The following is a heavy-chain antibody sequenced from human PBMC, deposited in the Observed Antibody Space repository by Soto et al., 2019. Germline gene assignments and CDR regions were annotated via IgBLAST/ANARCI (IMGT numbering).Heavy chain of an antibody. CDR3: AKGRVGSGSLAPRVDF. CDR2: ISGGGDTT. Sequence: EVQLLESGGGLVQPGGSLRLSCAASGFTFNNYAMNWVRQAPGKGLEWVSAISGGGDTTSYADSVKGRFTVSRDGSKNTLYVQMSSLRAEDTALYYCAKGRVGSGSLAPRVDFWGQGTLVTVSS. D-gene: IGHD3-10*01. V-gene: IGHV3-23*01. J-gene: IGHJ4*02. CDR1: GFTFNNYA.